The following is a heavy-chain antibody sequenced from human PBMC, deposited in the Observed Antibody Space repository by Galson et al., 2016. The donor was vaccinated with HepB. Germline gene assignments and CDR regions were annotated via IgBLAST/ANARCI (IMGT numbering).Heavy chain of an antibody. D-gene: IGHD2/OR15-2a*01. V-gene: IGHV3-33*01. Sequence: SLRLSCAASGFSFSNYGMYWVRQAPGKGLEWVTVIWYDGSNKYYADSVKGRFTISRDNSKNTLYLQMNSLRAEDTAVYYCATEAPILAPTLDYWGQGTLVTVSS. CDR3: ATEAPILAPTLDY. CDR2: IWYDGSNK. J-gene: IGHJ4*02. CDR1: GFSFSNYG.